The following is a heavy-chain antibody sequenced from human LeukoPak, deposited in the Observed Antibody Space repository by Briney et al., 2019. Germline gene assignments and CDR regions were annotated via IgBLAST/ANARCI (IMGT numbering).Heavy chain of an antibody. Sequence: ASVKVSCKTSGYIFIDYYLHWVRQAPGQGLEWMGWINPNNGGTHYAQKFQGRVTVTRDTSICTAYMELSGLRSDDTALYYCARDKNTAVSAFDPWGQGTLVTVSS. D-gene: IGHD5-18*01. V-gene: IGHV1-2*02. CDR2: INPNNGGT. J-gene: IGHJ5*02. CDR3: ARDKNTAVSAFDP. CDR1: GYIFIDYY.